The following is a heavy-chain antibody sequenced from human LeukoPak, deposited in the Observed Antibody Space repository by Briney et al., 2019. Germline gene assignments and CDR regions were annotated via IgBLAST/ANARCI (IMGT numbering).Heavy chain of an antibody. V-gene: IGHV1-46*01. Sequence: GASVKVSCKASGYTFTSYYIHWVRQAPGQGLEWMGIINPSGGSTSYAHKFQGRITMTRDASTSTVYMELSSLTSGDTAVYYCARERVIEYDGWGSFGHRFAPWGQGTLLTVYS. D-gene: IGHD3-10*01. CDR1: GYTFTSYY. J-gene: IGHJ5*02. CDR2: INPSGGST. CDR3: ARERVIEYDGWGSFGHRFAP.